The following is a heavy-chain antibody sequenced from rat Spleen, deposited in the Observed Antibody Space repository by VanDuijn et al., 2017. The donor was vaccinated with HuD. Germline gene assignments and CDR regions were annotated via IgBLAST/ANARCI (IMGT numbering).Heavy chain of an antibody. J-gene: IGHJ4*01. V-gene: IGHV5-29*01. CDR3: VRYDKNSDYYVMDA. Sequence: EVQLVESDGGLVQPGRSLKLSCAASGFTFSDYYMAWVRQAPTKGLEWVATISFDGSSTYYRDSVKGRFTISRDNAKSTLYLQMDSLRSEDTATYYCVRYDKNSDYYVMDAWGQGASVTVSS. CDR2: ISFDGSST. CDR1: GFTFSDYY.